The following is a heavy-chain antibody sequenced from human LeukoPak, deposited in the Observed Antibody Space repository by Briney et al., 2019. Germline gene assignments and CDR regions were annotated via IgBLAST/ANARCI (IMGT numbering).Heavy chain of an antibody. Sequence: GASVKVSCKVSGYTLTELSMHWVRQAPGKGLEWMGGFDPEDGETIYAQKFQGRVTMTEDTSTDTAYMELSSLRSEDTAVYYCATDTWCSGGSCYSGVYWGQGTLVTVSS. V-gene: IGHV1-24*01. J-gene: IGHJ4*02. CDR1: GYTLTELS. CDR2: FDPEDGET. D-gene: IGHD2-15*01. CDR3: ATDTWCSGGSCYSGVY.